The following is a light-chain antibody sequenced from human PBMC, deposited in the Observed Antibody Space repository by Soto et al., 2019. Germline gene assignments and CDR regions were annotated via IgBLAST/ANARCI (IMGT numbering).Light chain of an antibody. V-gene: IGKV3-20*01. CDR1: QSVNSNY. Sequence: EIVLTQSPATLSLSPGERAXXXXXXSQSVNSNYLAWHQQKPGQAPRLLIYGVSSRATGIPDRFSGSGSGTDFTLTISRLEPEDFAVYYCQQYGNSGVTFGPGTKVDIK. CDR3: QQYGNSGVT. J-gene: IGKJ3*01. CDR2: GVS.